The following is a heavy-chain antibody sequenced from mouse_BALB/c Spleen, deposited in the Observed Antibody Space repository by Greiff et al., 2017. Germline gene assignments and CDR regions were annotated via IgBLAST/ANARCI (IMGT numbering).Heavy chain of an antibody. D-gene: IGHD1-1*01. J-gene: IGHJ4*01. CDR3: ARELRGGAMDY. CDR1: GFTFTDYY. CDR2: IRNKANGYTT. Sequence: EVKLMESGGGLVQPGGSLRLSCATSGFTFTDYYMSWVRQPPGKALEWLGFIRNKANGYTTEYSASVKGRFTISRDNSQSILYLQMNTLRAEDSATYYCARELRGGAMDYWGQGTSVTVSS. V-gene: IGHV7-3*02.